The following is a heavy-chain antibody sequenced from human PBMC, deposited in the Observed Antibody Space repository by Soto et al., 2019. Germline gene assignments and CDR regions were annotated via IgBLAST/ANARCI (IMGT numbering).Heavy chain of an antibody. CDR3: ARGKFYAFDI. V-gene: IGHV4-4*02. J-gene: IGHJ3*02. CDR1: GVSISIPNW. CDR2: IDHSGTT. Sequence: QVQLQESGPGLVKPSGTLSLTCAVSGVSISIPNWWAWVRQAPGKGLEWIGEIDHSGTTHYNPSLNXXVXIXXDRSKNQFSLRLSSVAAADTAVYFCARGKFYAFDIWGQGTMVTVSS.